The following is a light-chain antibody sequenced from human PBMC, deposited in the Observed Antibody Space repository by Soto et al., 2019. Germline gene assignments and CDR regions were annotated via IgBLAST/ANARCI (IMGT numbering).Light chain of an antibody. V-gene: IGLV2-11*01. CDR1: SSDVGGYNY. CDR2: DVS. CDR3: CSYAGSYTLYV. Sequence: QSALTQPRSVSGSPGQSVTISCTGTSSDVGGYNYVSWYQQHPGKAPKSMIYDVSKRPSGVPDRFSGSKSGNTASLTISGLQAEDEADYYCCSYAGSYTLYVFGTGTKLTVL. J-gene: IGLJ1*01.